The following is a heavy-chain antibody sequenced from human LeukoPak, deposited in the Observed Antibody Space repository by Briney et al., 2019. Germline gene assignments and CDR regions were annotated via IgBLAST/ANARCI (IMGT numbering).Heavy chain of an antibody. CDR3: ARHYYDSSGYYLEGFDI. D-gene: IGHD3-22*01. J-gene: IGHJ3*02. V-gene: IGHV4-39*01. Sequence: PSETLSLTCTVSGDSISSNRYYWGWIRQPPGKGLEWIGSIYYSGASYYSPSLKSRVTISVDTSKNQFSLKLSSVTAADTAVFYCARHYYDSSGYYLEGFDIWGQGTMVTVSS. CDR1: GDSISSNRYY. CDR2: IYYSGAS.